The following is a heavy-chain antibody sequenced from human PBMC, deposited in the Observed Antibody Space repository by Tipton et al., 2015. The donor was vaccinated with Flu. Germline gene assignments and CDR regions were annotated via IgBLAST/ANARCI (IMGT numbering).Heavy chain of an antibody. CDR3: ASLAYGSGTYIFDY. CDR2: IFYSGST. Sequence: TLSLTCTVSGGSISAYSWSWIRQPPGNALEWIGYIFYSGSTDYNPSIKSRVTILVDTSKNQFSLKPSSLTAADSAVYFCASLAYGSGTYIFDYWGQGTLVTVSS. CDR1: GGSISAYS. V-gene: IGHV4-59*08. J-gene: IGHJ4*02. D-gene: IGHD3-10*01.